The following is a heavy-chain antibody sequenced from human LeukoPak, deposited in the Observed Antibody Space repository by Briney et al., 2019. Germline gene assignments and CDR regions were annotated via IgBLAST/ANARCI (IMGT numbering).Heavy chain of an antibody. Sequence: ASVKVSCKASGYTLTDYYMHWVRQAPGQGLEWMGRINPNSGGTNYAQKFQGRVTMTRDTSISTVYMELSRLRSDDTAVYYCARANDFWSGYYYGMDVWGQGTTVTVSS. CDR2: INPNSGGT. D-gene: IGHD3-3*01. J-gene: IGHJ6*02. CDR3: ARANDFWSGYYYGMDV. CDR1: GYTLTDYY. V-gene: IGHV1-2*06.